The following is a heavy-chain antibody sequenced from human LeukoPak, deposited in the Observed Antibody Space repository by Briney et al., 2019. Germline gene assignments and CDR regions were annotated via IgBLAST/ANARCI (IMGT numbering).Heavy chain of an antibody. J-gene: IGHJ3*02. CDR2: IYPGDSDT. D-gene: IGHD3-16*01. Sequence: GESLKISCKGSGYSFTSYWIGWVRQMPGKGLEWMGIIYPGDSDTRYRPSFQGQVTISADKSSSTAYLQWSSLKASDTARYYCARYYDYVWGTRNAFDIWGQGTMVTVSS. CDR3: ARYYDYVWGTRNAFDI. V-gene: IGHV5-51*01. CDR1: GYSFTSYW.